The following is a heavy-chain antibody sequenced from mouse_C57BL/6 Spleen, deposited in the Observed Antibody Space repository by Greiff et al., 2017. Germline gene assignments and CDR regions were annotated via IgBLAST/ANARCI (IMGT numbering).Heavy chain of an antibody. V-gene: IGHV5-12*01. CDR2: ISNGGGST. Sequence: EVKLLESGGGLVQPGGSLKLSCAASGFTFSDYYMYWVRQTPEKRLEWVAYISNGGGSTYYPDTVKGRFTISRDNAKNTLYLQMSRLKSEDTAMYYCASGTVVATRYWYFDVWGTGTTVTVSS. CDR3: ASGTVVATRYWYFDV. J-gene: IGHJ1*03. D-gene: IGHD1-1*01. CDR1: GFTFSDYY.